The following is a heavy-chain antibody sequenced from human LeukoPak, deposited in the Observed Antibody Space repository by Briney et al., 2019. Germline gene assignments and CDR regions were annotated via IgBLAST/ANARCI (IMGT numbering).Heavy chain of an antibody. CDR2: IKQDGSEK. J-gene: IGHJ4*02. V-gene: IGHV3-7*01. CDR1: GFTFSSYW. Sequence: GGSLRLSCAASGFTFSSYWMSWVRQAPGKGLEWVANIKQDGSEKYYVDSVKGRFTISRDNAKNSLYLQMNSLGAEDTAVYYCVRTSRSISSDYWGQGTQVTVSS. CDR3: VRTSRSISSDY. D-gene: IGHD3-3*02.